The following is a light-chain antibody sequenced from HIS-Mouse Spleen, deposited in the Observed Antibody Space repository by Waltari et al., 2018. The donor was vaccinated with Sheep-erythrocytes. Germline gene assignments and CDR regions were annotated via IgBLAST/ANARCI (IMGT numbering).Light chain of an antibody. CDR3: CSYAGSSTPWV. CDR1: SSDLGRYHL. CDR2: EGS. Sequence: QSALTQPASVSGSPGQSITIPCTVTSSDLGRYHLVSRYQQHPAKAPKLMIYEGSKRPSGVSNRFSGSKSGNTASLTISGLQAEDEADYYCCSYAGSSTPWVFGGGTKLTVL. J-gene: IGLJ3*02. V-gene: IGLV2-23*01.